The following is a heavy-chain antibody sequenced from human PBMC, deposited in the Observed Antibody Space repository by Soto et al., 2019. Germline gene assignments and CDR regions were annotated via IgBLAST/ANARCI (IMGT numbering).Heavy chain of an antibody. V-gene: IGHV3-33*01. CDR1: GFTFSSYG. CDR2: IWYDGSNK. CDR3: ARGAGPAKEDWYFDL. Sequence: GGSLRLSCAASGFTFSSYGMHWVRQAPGKGLEWVAVIWYDGSNKYYADSVKGRFTISRDNSKNTLYLQMNSLRAEDTAVYYCARGAGPAKEDWYFDLWGRGTLVTVSS. D-gene: IGHD2-2*01. J-gene: IGHJ2*01.